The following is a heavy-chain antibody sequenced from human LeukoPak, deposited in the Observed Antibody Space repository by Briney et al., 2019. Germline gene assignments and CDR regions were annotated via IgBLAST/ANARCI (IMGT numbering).Heavy chain of an antibody. CDR1: GFTFSDYY. CDR2: ISSGGSII. V-gene: IGHV3-11*01. CDR3: VRVEGRLNYYYYYMDV. Sequence: GGSLRLSCAASGFTFSDYYMSWIRQAPGKGLEWVLSISSGGSIIYYADSVKGRFTISRDNARNSLYLQMSSLRAEDTAVYYCVRVEGRLNYYYYYMDVWGKGTTVTVSS. J-gene: IGHJ6*03.